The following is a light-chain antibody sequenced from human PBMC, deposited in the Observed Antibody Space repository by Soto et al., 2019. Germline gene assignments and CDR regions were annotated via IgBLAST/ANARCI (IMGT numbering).Light chain of an antibody. CDR3: FSCAASNNFYFV. J-gene: IGLJ3*02. CDR1: SSDVGGYNY. CDR2: EVT. V-gene: IGLV2-8*01. Sequence: QSALTQPPSASGSPGQSVTISCTGTSSDVGGYNYVSWYQQYPGRAPKLVIYEVTKRPSGVPERFSGSKSTNTASLLVSGLQAEDEADYRCFSCAASNNFYFVFGGGTKVTVL.